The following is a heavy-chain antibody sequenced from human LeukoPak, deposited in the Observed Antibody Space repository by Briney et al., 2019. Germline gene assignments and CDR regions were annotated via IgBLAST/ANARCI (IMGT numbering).Heavy chain of an antibody. CDR2: IYYSGTT. CDR3: ASHAVREVSYYFDY. V-gene: IGHV4-59*06. CDR1: GGSISSYF. Sequence: SETLSLTCTVSGGSISSYFWSWIRQHPGKGLEWIGYIYYSGTTYYNPSLKSRVTISVDTSKNHFSLKLSSVTAADTAVYYCASHAVREVSYYFDYWGQGTLVTVSS. J-gene: IGHJ4*02. D-gene: IGHD3-10*01.